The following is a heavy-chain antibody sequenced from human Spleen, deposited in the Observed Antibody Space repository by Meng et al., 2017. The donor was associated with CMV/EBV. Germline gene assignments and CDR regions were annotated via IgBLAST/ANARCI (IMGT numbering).Heavy chain of an antibody. CDR2: IYYNDNT. CDR3: ARDRGGDSAWYVVDS. CDR1: GGSISRDY. D-gene: IGHD2-21*02. V-gene: IGHV4-59*01. J-gene: IGHJ4*02. Sequence: LETLSLTCTVSGGSISRDYWNWFRQPPGKGLEWIGYIYYNDNTNYNPSLKSRVTISVDTSKNQVSLKLTSVTAADTAMYYCARDRGGDSAWYVVDSWGQGTLVTVSS.